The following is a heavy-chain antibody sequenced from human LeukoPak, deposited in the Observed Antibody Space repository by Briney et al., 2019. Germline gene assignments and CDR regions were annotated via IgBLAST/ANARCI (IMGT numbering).Heavy chain of an antibody. V-gene: IGHV4-39*07. D-gene: IGHD1/OR15-1a*01. CDR2: IFYSGNT. Sequence: SETLSLTCTVSGGSISSSTYYWGWIRQPPGKGLEWIGVIFYSGNTFYNPSLRSRVTISVDTSKNQFSLRLNSVTAADTAVYYCARGEHSVDSWGQRMLVTVSS. CDR3: ARGEHSVDS. CDR1: GGSISSSTYY. J-gene: IGHJ4*02.